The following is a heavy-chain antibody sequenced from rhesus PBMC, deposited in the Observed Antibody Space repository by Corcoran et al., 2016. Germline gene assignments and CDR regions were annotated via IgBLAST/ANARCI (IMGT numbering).Heavy chain of an antibody. Sequence: EVQLVESGGGLVQPGGSLRLSCAASGFTFSSYGMSWVRQAPGMGMEWVLYIRNGGGSTYYADSVKGRFTISRDNTKHALSLQMNSLRAEDTAVYYCAKDAREYCSSTYCSSGVDYWGQGVLVTVSS. J-gene: IGHJ4*01. V-gene: IGHV3S5*01. D-gene: IGHD2-15*01. CDR1: GFTFSSYG. CDR2: IRNGGGST. CDR3: AKDAREYCSSTYCSSGVDY.